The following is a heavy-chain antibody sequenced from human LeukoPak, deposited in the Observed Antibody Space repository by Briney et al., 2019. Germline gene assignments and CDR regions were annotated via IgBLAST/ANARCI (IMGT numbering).Heavy chain of an antibody. D-gene: IGHD3-10*01. J-gene: IGHJ4*02. V-gene: IGHV3-30*01. CDR2: ISYDGSNK. Sequence: GRSLRLSCAASGFTFSSYAMHWVRQAPGKGLEWVAVISYDGSNKYYADSVKGRFTISRDNSKNTLYLQMNSLRAEDTAVYYCARDANHYGSGSSDYWGQGTLVTVSS. CDR1: GFTFSSYA. CDR3: ARDANHYGSGSSDY.